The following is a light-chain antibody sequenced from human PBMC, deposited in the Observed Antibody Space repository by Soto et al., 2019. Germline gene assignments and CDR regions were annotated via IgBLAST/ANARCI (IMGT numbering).Light chain of an antibody. J-gene: IGKJ3*01. CDR2: AAS. CDR1: QSISSY. CDR3: QQTYNTPFT. Sequence: DIQMTQSPSSLSASVGDRVTITCRASQSISSYLNWYQQKPGEAPKLLIYAASSLQSGVPSRFRGSGSGTDFTLTISNLQPEDFAAYYCQQTYNTPFTFGPGTKVDI. V-gene: IGKV1-39*01.